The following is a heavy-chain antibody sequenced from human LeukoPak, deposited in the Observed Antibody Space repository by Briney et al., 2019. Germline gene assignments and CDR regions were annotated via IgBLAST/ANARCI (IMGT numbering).Heavy chain of an antibody. D-gene: IGHD1-14*01. J-gene: IGHJ4*02. CDR2: ISWNSGYI. CDR1: GFTFDDSG. V-gene: IGHV3-9*01. Sequence: PGGSLRLSCAASGFTFDDSGMHWVRQAPGKGLEWVSGISWNSGYIGYADSVKGRFTISRDNAKNSLYLQMNSLRPEDTALYYCTGGQAYYFDYWGQGTLVTVSS. CDR3: TGGQAYYFDY.